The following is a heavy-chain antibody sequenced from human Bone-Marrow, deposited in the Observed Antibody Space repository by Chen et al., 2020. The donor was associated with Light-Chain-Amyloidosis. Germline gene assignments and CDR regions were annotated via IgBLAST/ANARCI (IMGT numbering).Heavy chain of an antibody. V-gene: IGHV5-51*01. CDR1: GYTFPNYW. CDR3: ARRRDGYNFDY. Sequence: EVQLEQSGTEVKKPGESLKNSGTGSGYTFPNYWIGWVRQMPGKGLEWMGVIYPDDSDARYSPSFEGQVTISADKSITTAYLQWRSLKASDTAMYYCARRRDGYNFDYWRQGTLVTVSS. CDR2: IYPDDSDA. D-gene: IGHD5-12*01. J-gene: IGHJ4*02.